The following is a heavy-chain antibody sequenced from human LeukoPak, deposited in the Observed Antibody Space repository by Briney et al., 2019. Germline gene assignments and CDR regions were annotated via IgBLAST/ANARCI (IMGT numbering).Heavy chain of an antibody. Sequence: SETLSLTCAVYGGSFSGYYWSWIRQPPGKGLEWIGEINHSGSTNYNPSLKSRVTISVDTSKNQFSLKLSSVTAADTAVYYCARIPYLRYLFDYWGQGTLVTVSS. CDR1: GGSFSGYY. CDR2: INHSGST. CDR3: ARIPYLRYLFDY. V-gene: IGHV4-34*01. J-gene: IGHJ4*02. D-gene: IGHD3-9*01.